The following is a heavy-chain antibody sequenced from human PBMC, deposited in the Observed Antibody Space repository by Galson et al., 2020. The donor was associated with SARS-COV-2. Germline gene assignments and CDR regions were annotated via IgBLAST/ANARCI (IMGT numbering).Heavy chain of an antibody. CDR1: GFAFSGYG. J-gene: IGHJ6*02. CDR3: AKDWRWMQPNYGMNV. CDR2: ISYDGSKK. Sequence: GESLKISCTASGFAFSGYGIHWVRQAPGKGLEWVAFISYDGSKKFYADSVKGRFTISRDNSENTLYLQMNSLRAEDTAMYYCAKDWRWMQPNYGMNVWGQGATVTVSS. D-gene: IGHD5-18*01. V-gene: IGHV3-30*02.